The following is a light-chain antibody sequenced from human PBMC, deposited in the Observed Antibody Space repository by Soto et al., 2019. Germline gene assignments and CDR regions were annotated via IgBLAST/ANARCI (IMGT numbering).Light chain of an antibody. Sequence: DIVMTQSPDSLAVSLGERATINCKSSQNVLHNSNNKNFLAWYQQKPGQPPKLLIYWASTRESGVPDRFSGSGSGTDFTLTISNPQAEDVAIYYCQQYSGSPPMFTIGQGTKLEIK. V-gene: IGKV4-1*01. J-gene: IGKJ2*01. CDR3: QQYSGSPPMFT. CDR2: WAS. CDR1: QNVLHNSNNKNF.